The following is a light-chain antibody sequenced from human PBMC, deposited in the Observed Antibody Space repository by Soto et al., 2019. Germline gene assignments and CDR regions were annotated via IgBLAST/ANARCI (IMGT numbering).Light chain of an antibody. CDR1: QSVSSSY. CDR2: DAS. CDR3: QQRYSWPPIT. V-gene: IGKV3D-20*02. J-gene: IGKJ5*01. Sequence: EIVLTQSPGTVSLSTGERATLSCRASQSVSSSYLAWYQQKPGQAPRLLISDASNRATGIPARFSGSGSGTDFTLTISSLEPEDFAVYYCQQRYSWPPITFGQGTRLEI.